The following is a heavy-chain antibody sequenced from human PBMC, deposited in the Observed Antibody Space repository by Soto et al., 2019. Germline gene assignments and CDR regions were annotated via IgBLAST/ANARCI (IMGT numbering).Heavy chain of an antibody. V-gene: IGHV1-69*02. D-gene: IGHD2-2*01. CDR1: GGTFSSYT. Sequence: SVKVSCKASGGTFSSYTISWVRQAPGQGLEWMGRIIPILGIANYAQKFQGRVTITADKSTSTAYMELSSLRSEDTAVYYCSRGVVVVAAVIDYYYYGMDVWG. CDR3: SRGVVVVAAVIDYYYYGMDV. J-gene: IGHJ6*02. CDR2: IIPILGIA.